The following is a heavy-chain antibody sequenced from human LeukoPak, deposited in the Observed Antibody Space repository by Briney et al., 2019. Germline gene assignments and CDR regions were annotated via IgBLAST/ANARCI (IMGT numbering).Heavy chain of an antibody. D-gene: IGHD3-9*01. J-gene: IGHJ6*02. CDR1: GYTFSNYA. Sequence: GASVKVSCKASGYTFSNYAINWVRQAPGQGLQWMGWINTYNASTNSAQNLQGRVTMTADTSTSTAYMELRSLTSDDTAVYYCATDRRRFADTLTGRGGYYYGLGVWGQGTTVTVSS. CDR3: ATDRRRFADTLTGRGGYYYGLGV. CDR2: INTYNAST. V-gene: IGHV1-18*01.